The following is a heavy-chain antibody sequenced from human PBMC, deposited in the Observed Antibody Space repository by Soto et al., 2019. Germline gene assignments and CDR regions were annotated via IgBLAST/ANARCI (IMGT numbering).Heavy chain of an antibody. CDR3: ARRVDDVWGIYSYSPYFDY. CDR2: IYYSGST. D-gene: IGHD3-16*02. J-gene: IGHJ4*02. CDR1: GGSISSYY. V-gene: IGHV4-59*08. Sequence: SETLSLTCTVSGGSISSYYWSWIRQPPGKGLEWIGYIYYSGSTNYNPSLKSRVTISVDTSKNQFSLKLSSVTAADTAVYYCARRVDDVWGIYSYSPYFDYWGQGTLVTVSS.